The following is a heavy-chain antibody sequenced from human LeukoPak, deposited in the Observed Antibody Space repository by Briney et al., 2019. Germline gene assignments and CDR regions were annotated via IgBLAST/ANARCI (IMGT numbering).Heavy chain of an antibody. CDR2: INHSRST. V-gene: IGHV4-34*01. Sequence: PSETLSLTCAVYGGSFSGYYWSWIRQPPGKGLEWIGEINHSRSTNYNPSLKSRVTISVDTSKNQFSLKLSSVTAADTAVYYCARGGSVYCSSTSCYLFDYWGQGTLATVSS. CDR1: GGSFSGYY. J-gene: IGHJ4*02. D-gene: IGHD2-2*01. CDR3: ARGGSVYCSSTSCYLFDY.